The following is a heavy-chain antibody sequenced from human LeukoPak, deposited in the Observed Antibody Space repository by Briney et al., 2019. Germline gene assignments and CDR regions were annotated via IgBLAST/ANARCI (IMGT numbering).Heavy chain of an antibody. V-gene: IGHV4-4*07. CDR1: GGSISSYY. D-gene: IGHD3-10*01. CDR2: IQTSGST. J-gene: IGHJ5*02. CDR3: ARGVGSIAMVQGVIDWFDP. Sequence: SETLSLTCTVSGGSISSYYWSWIRQPAGKGLEWIGRIQTSGSTNYNPSLKSRVTISVDKSKNQFSLELSSVTAADTAVYYCARGVGSIAMVQGVIDWFDPWGQGTLVTVSS.